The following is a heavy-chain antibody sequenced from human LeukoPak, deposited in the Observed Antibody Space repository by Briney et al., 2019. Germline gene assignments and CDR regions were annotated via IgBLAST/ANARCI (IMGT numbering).Heavy chain of an antibody. CDR2: INPSGGST. J-gene: IGHJ4*02. CDR3: AIIEADGSDPDY. V-gene: IGHV1-46*01. D-gene: IGHD1-26*01. CDR1: GYTFTSYY. Sequence: ASVKVSCKASGYTFTSYYMHWVRQAPGQGREWMGIINPSGGSTSYAQKFQGRVTMTRDMSTSTVYMELSSLRSEDTAVYYCAIIEADGSDPDYWGQGTLVTVSS.